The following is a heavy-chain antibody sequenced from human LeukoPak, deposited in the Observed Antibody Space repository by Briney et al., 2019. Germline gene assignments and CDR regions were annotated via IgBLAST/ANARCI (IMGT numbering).Heavy chain of an antibody. D-gene: IGHD3-16*01. J-gene: IGHJ4*02. V-gene: IGHV4-30-4*01. CDR3: ARDYPSEGGN. CDR2: IYYSGRT. Sequence: SETLSPTYTLSSASISRGDYYCGWIRQPPGNGLEWIGFIYYSGRTHYNPSLKSRVTISIDTSKNQFSLKPSSVTAADTAVYYCARDYPSEGGNCGQGTLVTVSS. CDR1: SASISRGDYY.